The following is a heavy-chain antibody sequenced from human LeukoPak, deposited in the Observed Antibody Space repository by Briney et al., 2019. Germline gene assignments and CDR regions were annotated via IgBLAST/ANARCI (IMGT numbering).Heavy chain of an antibody. V-gene: IGHV3-7*01. D-gene: IGHD1-26*01. J-gene: IGHJ4*02. CDR3: ARRGSYFEFDY. Sequence: GGSLRLSCVASGFTFSSRDWMTWVRQAPGKGLEWVANIKQDGSEKNYVDSVKGRFTISRDNAKNSVDLQMNSLRVEDTAVYYCARRGSYFEFDYWGQGTLVTVSS. CDR1: GFTFSSRDW. CDR2: IKQDGSEK.